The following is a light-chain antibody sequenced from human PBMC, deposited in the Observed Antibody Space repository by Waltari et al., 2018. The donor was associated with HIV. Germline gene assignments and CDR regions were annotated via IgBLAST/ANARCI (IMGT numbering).Light chain of an antibody. Sequence: DIQMTQSPSSLSASVGDRVNITCQASQSISSYLNWYQQKPGKAPKLLIYAASSLQSGVPSRFSGSGSGTDFTLTISSLQPEDFATYYCQQSYSTPPVTFGGGTKVEIK. CDR1: QSISSY. CDR2: AAS. V-gene: IGKV1-39*01. CDR3: QQSYSTPPVT. J-gene: IGKJ4*01.